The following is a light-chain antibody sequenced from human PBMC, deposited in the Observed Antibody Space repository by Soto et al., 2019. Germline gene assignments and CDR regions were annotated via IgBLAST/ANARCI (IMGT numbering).Light chain of an antibody. V-gene: IGKV3-20*01. CDR2: GAS. CDR3: QQYGSSPPT. Sequence: EIVLTQSPVTLSLSPGERATLSCRASQSINNYLAWYQQKPGQAPRLLIYGASSRATGTPDRFSGSGSGTDFTLTINRLEPEDFALYYCQQYGSSPPTFGQGTKVDIK. CDR1: QSINNY. J-gene: IGKJ1*01.